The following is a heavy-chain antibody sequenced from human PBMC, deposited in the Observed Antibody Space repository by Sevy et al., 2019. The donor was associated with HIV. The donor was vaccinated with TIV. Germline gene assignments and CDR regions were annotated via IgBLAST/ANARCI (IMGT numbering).Heavy chain of an antibody. CDR1: GFIFSNYA. Sequence: GGSLRLSCVASGFIFSNYAIHWVRQAPGKGLEWVAVISSDGSDKYYADSVKGRFTISRDNSKNTLYLQLTSLRAEDTAIYYCARAPGFYGSGSYQWFDPWGQGTLVTVSS. CDR3: ARAPGFYGSGSYQWFDP. D-gene: IGHD3-10*01. V-gene: IGHV3-30*04. CDR2: ISSDGSDK. J-gene: IGHJ5*02.